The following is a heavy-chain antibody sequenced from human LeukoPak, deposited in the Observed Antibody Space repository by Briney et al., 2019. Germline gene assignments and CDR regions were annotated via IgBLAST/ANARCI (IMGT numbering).Heavy chain of an antibody. J-gene: IGHJ5*01. Sequence: GGSLRLSCAASGFTFNSHWVNWVRQAPGEGLEWVANINQDGSEKYYVDSVKGRFTIPRDNAKNSLYLQINSLRAEDTALYCCARGGEWELVLDSWGQGTLVTVSS. CDR1: GFTFNSHW. CDR3: ARGGEWELVLDS. D-gene: IGHD1-26*01. V-gene: IGHV3-7*01. CDR2: INQDGSEK.